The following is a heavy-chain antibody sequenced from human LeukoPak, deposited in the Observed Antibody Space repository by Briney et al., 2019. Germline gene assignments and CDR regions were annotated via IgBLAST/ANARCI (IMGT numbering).Heavy chain of an antibody. CDR3: ARDPNGDYIGAFDF. J-gene: IGHJ3*01. CDR1: GFTFNNYA. D-gene: IGHD4-17*01. Sequence: GGSLRLSSAASGFTFNNYAVMWVRQAQGQGLEWVSAITGGGRTYYADPVKGRFTISRDNSKNTLYLQMNRLRAEDTARYFCARDPNGDYIGAFDFLGQGTVVTVSS. CDR2: ITGGGRT. V-gene: IGHV3-23*01.